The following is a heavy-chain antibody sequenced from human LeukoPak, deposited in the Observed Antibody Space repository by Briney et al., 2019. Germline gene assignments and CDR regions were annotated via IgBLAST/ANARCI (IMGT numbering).Heavy chain of an antibody. J-gene: IGHJ4*02. CDR1: GASFNTYF. CDR2: INHSGSI. CDR3: ARHRDKAAAVYD. Sequence: PSETLSLTCAVSGASFNTYFWSWIRQSPGKGLEWVGEINHSGSINYNPSLTSRVTMSVDTSKKHFSLNLRSTTAADTAVYYCARHRDKAAAVYDWGQGTLVTVSS. V-gene: IGHV4-34*01. D-gene: IGHD6-13*01.